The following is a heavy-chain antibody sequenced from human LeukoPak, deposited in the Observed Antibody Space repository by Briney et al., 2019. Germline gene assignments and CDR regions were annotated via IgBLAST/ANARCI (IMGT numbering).Heavy chain of an antibody. D-gene: IGHD5-24*01. V-gene: IGHV1-69*04. CDR3: ARIADGYTIDY. J-gene: IGHJ4*02. Sequence: ASVKVSCKASGGTFSSYAISWVRQAPGQGLEWMGRINVILDTANYAQKFQGRVTIIADKSTSTAYMELSSLRSEDTAVYYCARIADGYTIDYWGQGTLVTVSS. CDR1: GGTFSSYA. CDR2: INVILDTA.